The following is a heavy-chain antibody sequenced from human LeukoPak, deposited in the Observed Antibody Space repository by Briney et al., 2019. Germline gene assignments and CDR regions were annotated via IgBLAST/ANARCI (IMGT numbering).Heavy chain of an antibody. CDR2: IPSDGLRA. CDR1: GFTFSSYW. V-gene: IGHV3-30*03. Sequence: GGSLRLSCAASGFTFSSYWMSWVRQAPGKGLEWLAAIPSDGLRAYYEGSVKARFTVSRDQNTVFLRMYSLRPEDTAVYFCAREHAIYFYSVLDVWGQGTTVTVSS. D-gene: IGHD5/OR15-5a*01. CDR3: AREHAIYFYSVLDV. J-gene: IGHJ6*02.